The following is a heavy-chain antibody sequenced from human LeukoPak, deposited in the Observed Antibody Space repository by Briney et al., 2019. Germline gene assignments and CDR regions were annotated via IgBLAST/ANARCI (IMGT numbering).Heavy chain of an antibody. D-gene: IGHD6-13*01. CDR1: GGSISSSSYY. J-gene: IGHJ4*02. Sequence: PSETLSLTCTVSGGSISSSSYYWGWIRQPPGKGLEWIGSIYYSGSTYYNPSLKSRVTISVDTSKNQFSLKLSSVTAADTAVYYCARDMKQLVPEKWLFDYWGQGTLVTVSS. V-gene: IGHV4-39*07. CDR3: ARDMKQLVPEKWLFDY. CDR2: IYYSGST.